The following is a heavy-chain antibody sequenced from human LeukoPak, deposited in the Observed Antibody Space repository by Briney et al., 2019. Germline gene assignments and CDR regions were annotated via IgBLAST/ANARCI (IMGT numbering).Heavy chain of an antibody. CDR2: IGGSASGT. Sequence: GGSLRLSCAASGFTFSTYGMSWVRQAPGKGLEWVSTIGGSASGTFYADSMKGRFTISRDNSKNTLYLQMNSLRAEDTAVYYCAKSGDGSYYSRADCWGQGTLVTVSS. J-gene: IGHJ4*02. CDR3: AKSGDGSYYSRADC. D-gene: IGHD2-15*01. CDR1: GFTFSTYG. V-gene: IGHV3-23*01.